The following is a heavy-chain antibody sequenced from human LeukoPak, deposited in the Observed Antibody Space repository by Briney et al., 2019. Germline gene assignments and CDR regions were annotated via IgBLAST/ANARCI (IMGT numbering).Heavy chain of an antibody. Sequence: SETLSLTCTVSGGSISSYYWSWIRQPPGKGLEWIGYIHYSGSTNYNPSLKSRVTISVDTSKNQFSLKLSSVTAADTAVYYCARGVAAASTGYWGQGTLVTVSS. D-gene: IGHD6-13*01. CDR3: ARGVAAASTGY. V-gene: IGHV4-59*01. CDR2: IHYSGST. CDR1: GGSISSYY. J-gene: IGHJ4*02.